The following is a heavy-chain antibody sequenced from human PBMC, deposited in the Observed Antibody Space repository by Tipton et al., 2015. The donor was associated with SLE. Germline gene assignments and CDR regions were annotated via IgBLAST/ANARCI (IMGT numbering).Heavy chain of an antibody. CDR3: ARLGGSGNYLFDS. CDR1: GGSFSGYY. CDR2: IYVSGST. J-gene: IGHJ4*02. V-gene: IGHV4-4*09. D-gene: IGHD1-26*01. Sequence: TLSLTCAVYGGSFSGYYWSWIRQLPGKGLEWIGYIYVSGSTNYNPSLKSRVAFSLDTSRNQLSLRLTAVTAADTAVYYCARLGGSGNYLFDSWGQGTLVTVSS.